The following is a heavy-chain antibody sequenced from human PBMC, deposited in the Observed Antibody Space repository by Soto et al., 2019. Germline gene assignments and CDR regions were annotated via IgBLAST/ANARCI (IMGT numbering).Heavy chain of an antibody. J-gene: IGHJ4*02. Sequence: PSETLSLTCAVSGGSISSSNWWSWVRQPPGKGLEWIGEINHSGSTNYNPSLKSRVTISVDTSKNQFSLKMSSVTAADTAVYYCARVGSSGWSPDYWGRGTLVTVSS. CDR3: ARVGSSGWSPDY. V-gene: IGHV4-4*02. CDR2: INHSGST. CDR1: GGSISSSNW. D-gene: IGHD6-19*01.